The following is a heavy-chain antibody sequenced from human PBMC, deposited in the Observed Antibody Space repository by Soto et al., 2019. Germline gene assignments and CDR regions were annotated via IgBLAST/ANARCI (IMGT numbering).Heavy chain of an antibody. J-gene: IGHJ5*02. V-gene: IGHV1-2*04. CDR2: VNPSGGT. Sequence: GASVKVSCKASGYIFTAYSMHWVRQAPGQGLEWMGVVNPSGGTNYAQKFQGWVTMTRDTSISTAYMELSRLRSDDTAVYYCARGARVLGYCSSTSCLSRNWFDPWGQGTLVTVSS. D-gene: IGHD2-2*01. CDR1: GYIFTAYS. CDR3: ARGARVLGYCSSTSCLSRNWFDP.